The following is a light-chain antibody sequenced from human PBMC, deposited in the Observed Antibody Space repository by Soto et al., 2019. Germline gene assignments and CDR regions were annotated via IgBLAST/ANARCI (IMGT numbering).Light chain of an antibody. CDR1: QSISNW. CDR2: KAS. CDR3: QQYNSYWLT. J-gene: IGKJ4*01. V-gene: IGKV1-5*03. Sequence: DIQMTQTPSTLSAFVGDRVTITCRASQSISNWLAWYQQKPGKAPKLLIYKASSLESGVPSRFSGSGSGTEFTLTISSLQPDDFATYYCQQYNSYWLTFGGGTKV.